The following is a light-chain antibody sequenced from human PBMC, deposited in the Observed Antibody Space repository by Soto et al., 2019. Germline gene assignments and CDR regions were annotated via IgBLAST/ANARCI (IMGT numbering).Light chain of an antibody. V-gene: IGLV2-14*01. CDR3: SSHTTYTTRV. Sequence: QSALTQPASVSGSPGQSIAISCTGTSSDVGGYNYVSWYQQHPDKAPKLIIHEVSNRPSGVSDRFSGSKSGNTASLSFSGLEADDEADYYCSSHTTYTTRVFGSGTKVTVL. CDR1: SSDVGGYNY. J-gene: IGLJ1*01. CDR2: EVS.